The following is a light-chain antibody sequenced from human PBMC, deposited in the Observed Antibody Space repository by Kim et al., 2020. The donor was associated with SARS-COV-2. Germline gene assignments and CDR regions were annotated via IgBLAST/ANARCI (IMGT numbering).Light chain of an antibody. Sequence: VSPGQTARITCSGDVLAKKYARWFQPKPGQAPVLVIYKASERPSGIPERFSGSSSGTTVTLTISGAQVEDEADYYCYSAADNNLVFGGGTQLTVL. CDR1: VLAKKY. J-gene: IGLJ3*02. CDR3: YSAADNNLV. CDR2: KAS. V-gene: IGLV3-27*01.